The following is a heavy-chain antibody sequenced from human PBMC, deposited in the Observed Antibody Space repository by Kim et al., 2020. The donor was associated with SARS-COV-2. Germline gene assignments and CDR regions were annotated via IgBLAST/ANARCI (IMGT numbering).Heavy chain of an antibody. CDR3: ARAMVRGVIPLKD. Sequence: GGSLRLSCAASGFTVSSDHMTWVRQAPGKGLEWVSVFHRGGGTYYADSVKGRFTISRDDSKNTLYLQMNSLTAEDTGIYYCARAMVRGVIPLKDWGQGTLVTVSS. CDR2: FHRGGGT. J-gene: IGHJ4*02. CDR1: GFTVSSDH. V-gene: IGHV3-53*01. D-gene: IGHD3-10*01.